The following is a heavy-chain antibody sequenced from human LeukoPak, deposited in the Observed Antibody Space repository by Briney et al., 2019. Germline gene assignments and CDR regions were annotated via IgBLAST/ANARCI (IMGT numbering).Heavy chain of an antibody. CDR3: ARDSVFGVASYYYGMDV. CDR2: INPNSGGT. V-gene: IGHV1-2*02. Sequence: ASVKVSCKASGYTFTGYYMHWVRQAPGQGLEWMGWINPNSGGTNYAQKFQGRVTMTRDTSISTAYMELSRLRSDDTAVYYCARDSVFGVASYYYGMDVWGQGTTVTVSS. CDR1: GYTFTGYY. D-gene: IGHD3-3*01. J-gene: IGHJ6*02.